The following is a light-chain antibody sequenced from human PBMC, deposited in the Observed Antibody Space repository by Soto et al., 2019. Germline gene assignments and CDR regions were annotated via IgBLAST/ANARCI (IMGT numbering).Light chain of an antibody. CDR3: QQYNSYWT. CDR2: DAS. J-gene: IGKJ1*01. Sequence: IQMTQSPSTLSSSVGDRVTITCRASHSISSWLAWYQQKPGKAPKXLIYDASSLESGVPSRFSGSGSGTEFTLTISSLQPDDFATYYCQQYNSYWTFGQGTKVDI. V-gene: IGKV1-5*01. CDR1: HSISSW.